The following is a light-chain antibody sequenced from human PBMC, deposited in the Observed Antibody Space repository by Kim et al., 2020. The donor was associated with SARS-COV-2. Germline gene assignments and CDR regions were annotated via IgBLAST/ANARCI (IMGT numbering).Light chain of an antibody. J-gene: IGKJ2*01. CDR1: QSVTSNN. CDR3: QQYDNSPYT. CDR2: GTS. Sequence: EIVLTQSPGTLSLFPGERATLSCRASQSVTSNNLAWFQQKPGQAPGLLIYGTSSRATGIPDRFSGSGSGTDFTLTISRLEPEDFAVYYCQQYDNSPYTFGQGTKLEI. V-gene: IGKV3-20*01.